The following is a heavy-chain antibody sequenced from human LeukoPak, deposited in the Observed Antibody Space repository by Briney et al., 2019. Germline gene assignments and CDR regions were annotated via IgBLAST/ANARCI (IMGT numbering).Heavy chain of an antibody. D-gene: IGHD5-18*01. CDR1: GYTFSTYD. CDR2: MNPNSGNT. CDR3: ARNAQVTRYFDY. Sequence: GASVNVSCKASGYTFSTYDINWVRQATGQGLEWMGWMNPNSGNTGYAQKFQGRVTMTRNTSISTAYMELSSLRSEDTAVYYCARNAQVTRYFDYWGQGTLVTVSS. V-gene: IGHV1-8*01. J-gene: IGHJ4*02.